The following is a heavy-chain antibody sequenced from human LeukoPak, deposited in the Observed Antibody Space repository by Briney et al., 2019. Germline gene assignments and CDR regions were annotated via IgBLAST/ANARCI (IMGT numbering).Heavy chain of an antibody. V-gene: IGHV3-9*01. J-gene: IGHJ4*02. CDR1: GFTFDDYA. Sequence: GGSLRLSCAASGFTFDDYAMHWVRQAPGKGLEWVSGISWNSGSIGYADSVKGRFTISRDNSKNTLYLQMNSLRAEDTAVYYCAKLLVPFDYWGQGTLVTVSS. D-gene: IGHD3-10*01. CDR3: AKLLVPFDY. CDR2: ISWNSGSI.